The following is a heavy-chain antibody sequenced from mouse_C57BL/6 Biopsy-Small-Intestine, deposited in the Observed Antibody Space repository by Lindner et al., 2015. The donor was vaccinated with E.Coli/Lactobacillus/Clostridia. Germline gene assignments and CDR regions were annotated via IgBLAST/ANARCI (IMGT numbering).Heavy chain of an antibody. V-gene: IGHV1-59*01. CDR3: ARVPKSGYSSVWTSKAWFDP. D-gene: IGHD2-2*01. CDR1: GYTFTSYY. CDR2: INPSVDST. J-gene: IGHJ4*01. Sequence: SVKVSCKASGYTFTSYYMHWVRQAPGQGLEWMGVINPSVDSTSYAQKFQGRVTMTRDTSTSTVYLELSSLRSEDTAIYYCARVPKSGYSSVWTSKAWFDPWGQGTLVTVSS.